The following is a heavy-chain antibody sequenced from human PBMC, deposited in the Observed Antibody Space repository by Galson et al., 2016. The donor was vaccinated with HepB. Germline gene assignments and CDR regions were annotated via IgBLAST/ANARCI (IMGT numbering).Heavy chain of an antibody. CDR2: TRNSRNSFIS. CDR1: GYTSTDHY. J-gene: IGHJ4*02. D-gene: IGHD5/OR15-5a*01. Sequence: SLRLSCAASGYTSTDHYMDWVRQATGKGLEWVGRTRNSRNSFISEYTASGRGRFTISRDDSKNSIYLQMLSLKTEDTAVYYCVRWVSGAADYWGQGALVTVSS. V-gene: IGHV3-72*01. CDR3: VRWVSGAADY.